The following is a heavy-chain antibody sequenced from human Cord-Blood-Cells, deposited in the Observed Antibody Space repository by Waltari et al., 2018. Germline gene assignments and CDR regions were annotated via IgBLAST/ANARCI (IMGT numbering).Heavy chain of an antibody. CDR2: IRWNSGSI. J-gene: IGHJ3*02. CDR3: AKSHSGYSGSYYRYAFDI. CDR1: GFTFDDYA. V-gene: IGHV3-9*01. Sequence: EVQLVESGGGLVQPGRSLRLSCAASGFTFDDYAMHWVRQAPGKGLEWVSGIRWNSGSIGYADSVKGRFTLSRDNAKNSLYLQMNSLRAEDTALYYCAKSHSGYSGSYYRYAFDIWGQGTMVTVSS. D-gene: IGHD1-26*01.